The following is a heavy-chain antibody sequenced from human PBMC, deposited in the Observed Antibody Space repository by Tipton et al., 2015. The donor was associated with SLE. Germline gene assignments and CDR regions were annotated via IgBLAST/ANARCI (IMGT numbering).Heavy chain of an antibody. CDR2: IKQDGSEK. V-gene: IGHV3-7*05. CDR3: AKDRGGYDYRVYFEY. J-gene: IGHJ4*02. Sequence: SLRLSCAASGFTFSSYWMSWVRQAPGKGLEWVANIKQDGSEKYYVDSVKGRFTISRDNAKNSLYLQMNSLRAEDTAVYYCAKDRGGYDYRVYFEYWGQGTLVTVSS. D-gene: IGHD5-12*01. CDR1: GFTFSSYW.